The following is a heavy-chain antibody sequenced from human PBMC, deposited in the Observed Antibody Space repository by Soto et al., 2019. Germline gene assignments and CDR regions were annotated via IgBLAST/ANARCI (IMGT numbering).Heavy chain of an antibody. CDR1: GGSISSGDYY. V-gene: IGHV4-30-4*01. J-gene: IGHJ4*02. CDR3: ARVVIDDYYFDY. Sequence: TSETLSLTCTVSGGSISSGDYYWSWIRQPPGKGLEWIGYIYYSGSTYYNPSLKSRVTISVDTSKNQFSLKLSSVTAADTAVYYCARVVIDDYYFDYWGQGTLVTVSS. D-gene: IGHD3-22*01. CDR2: IYYSGST.